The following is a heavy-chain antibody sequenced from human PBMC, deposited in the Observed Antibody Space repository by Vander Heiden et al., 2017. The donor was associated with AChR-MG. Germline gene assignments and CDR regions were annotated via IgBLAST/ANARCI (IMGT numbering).Heavy chain of an antibody. V-gene: IGHV5-51*01. J-gene: IGHJ4*02. Sequence: EVQLVQSGAAVKKPGESLKISCKGSGYSFTSYLIGWVRQMPGKCLEWMGILQPGDSDTRYRPSFQSQVTISADKSISTAYLQWSSLKASDTAMYYCARQLPGKKGYFDHWGQGTLVTVSS. CDR2: LQPGDSDT. D-gene: IGHD1-1*01. CDR1: GYSFTSYL. CDR3: ARQLPGKKGYFDH.